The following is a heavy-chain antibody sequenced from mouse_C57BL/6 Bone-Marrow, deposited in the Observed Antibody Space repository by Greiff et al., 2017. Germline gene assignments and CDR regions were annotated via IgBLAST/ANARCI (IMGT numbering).Heavy chain of an antibody. V-gene: IGHV1-64*01. CDR1: GYTFTSYW. CDR3: ARWDSNPFAY. Sequence: VQLQQPGAELVKPGASVKLSCKASGYTFTSYWMHWVKQRPGQGLEWIGMIHPNSGSTNYNEKFKSKATLTVDKSSSTAYMQLSSLTSVDSAVYYCARWDSNPFAYWGQGTLVTVSA. CDR2: IHPNSGST. J-gene: IGHJ3*01. D-gene: IGHD2-5*01.